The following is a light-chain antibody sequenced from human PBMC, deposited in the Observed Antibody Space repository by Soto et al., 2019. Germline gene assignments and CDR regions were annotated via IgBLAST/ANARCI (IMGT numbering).Light chain of an antibody. CDR3: SSYTSGSLRV. CDR1: SSDVGGYNY. V-gene: IGLV2-14*01. J-gene: IGLJ1*01. Sequence: SALTQPASVSGSPGQSITISCTGTSSDVGGYNYVSWYQHHPGKAPKLLIYEVSYRPSGVSDRFSGSKSANTASLTISGLQAEDEANYYCSSYTSGSLRVFGTGNKVTVL. CDR2: EVS.